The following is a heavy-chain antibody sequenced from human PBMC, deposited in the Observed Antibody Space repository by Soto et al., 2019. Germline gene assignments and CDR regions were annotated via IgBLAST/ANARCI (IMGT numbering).Heavy chain of an antibody. CDR2: ISGSGGST. J-gene: IGHJ4*02. V-gene: IGHV3-23*01. D-gene: IGHD3-22*01. CDR3: AEGSYDSSGYYLFPFDY. Sequence: GWSLRLSCAASGFTFISYAMSWVRQAPGKGLEWVSAISGSGGSTYYADSVKGRFTISRDNSKNTLYLQMNSLRAEDTAVYYCAEGSYDSSGYYLFPFDYWGQGTLVTVSS. CDR1: GFTFISYA.